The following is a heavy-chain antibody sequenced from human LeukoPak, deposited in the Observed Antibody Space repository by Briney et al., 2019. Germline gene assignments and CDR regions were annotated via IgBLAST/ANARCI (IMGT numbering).Heavy chain of an antibody. V-gene: IGHV4-39*07. Sequence: PSETLSLTCTVSSGSISTSNYYWGWVRQPPGKALEWIGNIFYSGSTYYSPFLKGRVTISLDTSRNQFSLKLNSVTAADTAVYYCSRTTAWARTKFDYWGQGTLVTVSS. D-gene: IGHD1-14*01. CDR2: IFYSGST. CDR1: SGSISTSNYY. J-gene: IGHJ4*02. CDR3: SRTTAWARTKFDY.